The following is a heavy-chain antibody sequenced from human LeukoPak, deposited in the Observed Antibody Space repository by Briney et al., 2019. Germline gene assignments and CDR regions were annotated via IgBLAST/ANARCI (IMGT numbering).Heavy chain of an antibody. V-gene: IGHV1-46*01. CDR1: GYTFTGYY. CDR3: ARVYYHDHSGYYFPPDY. J-gene: IGHJ4*02. D-gene: IGHD3-22*01. CDR2: INPSGGST. Sequence: ASVKVSFKASGYTFTGYYMHWVRQTPGRRLEWMGIINPSGGSTSYAQKFQGRVTMTRDTSTSTVYMELSSLRSEDTAVYYCARVYYHDHSGYYFPPDYWGQGSLVTVSS.